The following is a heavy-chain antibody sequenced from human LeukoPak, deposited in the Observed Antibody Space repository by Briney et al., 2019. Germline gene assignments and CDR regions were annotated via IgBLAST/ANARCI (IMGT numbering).Heavy chain of an antibody. J-gene: IGHJ5*02. CDR3: ARVGYGDYDWFDP. Sequence: SETLSLTCTVSGSSISSYYWSWIRQPPGKGLEWIGYIYYSGSTNYNPSLKSRVTISVDTSKNQFSLKLSSVTAADTAVYYCARVGYGDYDWFDPWGQGTLVTVSS. V-gene: IGHV4-59*01. CDR1: GSSISSYY. D-gene: IGHD4-17*01. CDR2: IYYSGST.